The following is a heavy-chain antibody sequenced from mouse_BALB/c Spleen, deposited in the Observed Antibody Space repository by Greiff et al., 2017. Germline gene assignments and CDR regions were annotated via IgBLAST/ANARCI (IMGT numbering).Heavy chain of an antibody. V-gene: IGHV1S135*01. J-gene: IGHJ4*01. CDR2: IDPFNGGT. Sequence: VQLQQSGPELMKPGASVKISCKASGYSFTSYYMHWVKQSHGKSLEWIGYIDPFNGGTSYNQKFKGKATLTVDKSSSTAYMHLSSLTSEDSAVYYCAGQGYAMDYWGQGTSVTVSS. CDR3: AGQGYAMDY. CDR1: GYSFTSYY.